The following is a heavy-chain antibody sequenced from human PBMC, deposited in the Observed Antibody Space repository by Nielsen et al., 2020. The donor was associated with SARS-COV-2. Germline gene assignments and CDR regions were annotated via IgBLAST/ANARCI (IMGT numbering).Heavy chain of an antibody. CDR1: GFTFSSYA. CDR2: ISYDGSNQ. CDR3: ARWLGFGESLHSFDY. V-gene: IGHV3-30*04. J-gene: IGHJ4*02. D-gene: IGHD3-10*01. Sequence: GGSLRLSCTASGFTFSSYAMHWVRQAPGKGLEWVAVISYDGSNQHYADAVKGRFTISRDNSKNTLYVQMNSLRVEDTAVYYCARWLGFGESLHSFDYWGQGTLVTVSS.